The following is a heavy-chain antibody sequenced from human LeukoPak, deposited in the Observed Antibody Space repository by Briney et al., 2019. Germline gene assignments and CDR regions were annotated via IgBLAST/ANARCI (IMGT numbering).Heavy chain of an antibody. CDR2: ISAYNGNT. J-gene: IGHJ4*02. Sequence: ASVKVSCKASGYTFTSYGISWVRQAPGQGLEWMGWISAYNGNTNYAQKLQGRVTMTRDTSISTAYMELSRLRSDDTAVYYCARRTNYYDSSGYHFDYWGQGTLVTVSS. V-gene: IGHV1-18*01. CDR3: ARRTNYYDSSGYHFDY. CDR1: GYTFTSYG. D-gene: IGHD3-22*01.